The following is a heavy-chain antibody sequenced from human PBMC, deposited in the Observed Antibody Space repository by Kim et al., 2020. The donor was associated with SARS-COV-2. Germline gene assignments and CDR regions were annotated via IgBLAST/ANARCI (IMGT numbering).Heavy chain of an antibody. CDR3: TRWQGPALGRYYYYHGMDV. V-gene: IGHV3-30*04. D-gene: IGHD5-18*01. CDR1: GFIFNTYE. J-gene: IGHJ6*02. Sequence: GGSLRLSCAASGFIFNTYEIHWVRQVPGKGLEWVAGISYDGTNKYYSDSVKGRFTISRDISKNTLWLQMNSLRGDDTAVYYCTRWQGPALGRYYYYHGMDVWGQGTTVTVSS. CDR2: ISYDGTNK.